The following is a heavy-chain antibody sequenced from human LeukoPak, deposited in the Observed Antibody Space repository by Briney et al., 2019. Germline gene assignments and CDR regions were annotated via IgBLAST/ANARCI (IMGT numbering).Heavy chain of an antibody. CDR1: GGSFSGYY. D-gene: IGHD4-17*01. V-gene: IGHV4-34*01. J-gene: IGHJ4*02. Sequence: SETLSLNCAVYGGSFSGYYWNWIRQPPGKGLEWIGEINHSGSAHYNPSLKSRVTMSVDTSKNQFSMKLSSVTAADTAVYYCARDETTPLPGAYWGQGTLVTVSS. CDR2: INHSGSA. CDR3: ARDETTPLPGAY.